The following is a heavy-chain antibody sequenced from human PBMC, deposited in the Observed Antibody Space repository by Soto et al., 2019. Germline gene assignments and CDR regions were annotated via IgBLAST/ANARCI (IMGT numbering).Heavy chain of an antibody. CDR3: ARPRTVFGAVEY. CDR1: GYSISSVDY. D-gene: IGHD3-3*01. CDR2: IYRSGYT. V-gene: IGHV4-38-2*01. J-gene: IGHJ4*02. Sequence: SETLSLTCAVAGYSISSVDYWGWIRQPPGKGLEWIGSIYRSGYTYYNLSLKSRVTISLDTSKNQFSLNLTSVTAADTAVYYCARPRTVFGAVEYWGLGTLVTVSS.